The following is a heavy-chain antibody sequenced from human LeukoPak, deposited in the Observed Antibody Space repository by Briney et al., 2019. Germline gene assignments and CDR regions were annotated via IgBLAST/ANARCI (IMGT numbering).Heavy chain of an antibody. J-gene: IGHJ4*02. CDR2: ISSSSNYI. CDR1: GFTFSSYS. Sequence: GGSLRLSCAASGFTFSSYSMNWVRQAPGKGLEWVSSISSSSNYIYYADSVKGRFTISRDNAKNSLYLQMNSLRAEDTAVYYCARGQFRYYDSSGYYGPDYWGQGTLVTDSS. CDR3: ARGQFRYYDSSGYYGPDY. D-gene: IGHD3-22*01. V-gene: IGHV3-21*01.